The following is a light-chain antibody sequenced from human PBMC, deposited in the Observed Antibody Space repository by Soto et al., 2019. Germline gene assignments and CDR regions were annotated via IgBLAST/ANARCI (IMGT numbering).Light chain of an antibody. CDR3: CSYAGTYSYG. CDR2: DVS. J-gene: IGLJ1*01. CDR1: SSDVGAYNY. V-gene: IGLV2-11*01. Sequence: QSALTQPRSVSGSPGQSLSISCTGTSSDVGAYNYVSWYQHHPGKAPKFIIYDVSKRPSGVPDRFSGSKSGNTASLTISGLRAEDEADYYCCSYAGTYSYGFGTGTKLTVL.